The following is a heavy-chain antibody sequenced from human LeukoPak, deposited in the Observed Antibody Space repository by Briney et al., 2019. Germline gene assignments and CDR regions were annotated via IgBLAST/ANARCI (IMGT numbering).Heavy chain of an antibody. D-gene: IGHD5-18*01. J-gene: IGHJ3*02. Sequence: SETLSLTCAVYGGSFSGYYWSWIRQPPGKGLEWIGEINHSGSTNYNPSLKSRVTISVDTSKNQFSLKLSSVTAADTAVYYCARGLRRLLPGHSYGTATHAFDIWGQGTMVTVSS. CDR2: INHSGST. V-gene: IGHV4-34*01. CDR3: ARGLRRLLPGHSYGTATHAFDI. CDR1: GGSFSGYY.